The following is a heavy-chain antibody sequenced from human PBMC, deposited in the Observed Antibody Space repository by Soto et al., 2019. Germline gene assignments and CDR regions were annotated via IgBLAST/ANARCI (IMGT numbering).Heavy chain of an antibody. V-gene: IGHV3-48*01. CDR2: INPRGLTK. CDR3: ATWYGNHYFGLDV. J-gene: IGHJ6*02. CDR1: GYSFDAYI. D-gene: IGHD6-13*01. Sequence: VQLVESGGALVQPGGSLRLSCAASGYSFDAYIMNWVRQAPGKGLEWVSSINPRGLTKFYADSVRGRFTISRDDASSSLFLQMNNLRAADTAVYYCATWYGNHYFGLDVWGQGTTVTVSS.